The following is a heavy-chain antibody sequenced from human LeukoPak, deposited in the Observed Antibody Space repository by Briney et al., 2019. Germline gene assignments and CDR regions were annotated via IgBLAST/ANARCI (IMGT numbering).Heavy chain of an antibody. CDR2: TLYRSKWYN. Sequence: SQTLSLTCAISGDSVSSNSAAWNRIRQSPSRGLEWLGRTLYRSKWYNDYAVSVKSRITIHPDTSKNQFSLQLNFVTPEDTAVYYCAREVAGTYAFDYWGQGTLVTVSS. CDR3: AREVAGTYAFDY. D-gene: IGHD6-19*01. J-gene: IGHJ4*02. V-gene: IGHV6-1*01. CDR1: GDSVSSNSAA.